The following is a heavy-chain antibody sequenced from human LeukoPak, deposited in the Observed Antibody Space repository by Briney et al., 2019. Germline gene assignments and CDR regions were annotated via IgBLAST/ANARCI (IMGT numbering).Heavy chain of an antibody. V-gene: IGHV3-64*01. J-gene: IGHJ4*02. D-gene: IGHD6-19*01. CDR3: ARVHSSGFYYFDY. Sequence: VSAISSNGGSTYYANSVKGRFTISRDNSKNTLYLQMGSLRAEDMAVYYCARVHSSGFYYFDYWGQGTLVTVSS. CDR2: ISSNGGST.